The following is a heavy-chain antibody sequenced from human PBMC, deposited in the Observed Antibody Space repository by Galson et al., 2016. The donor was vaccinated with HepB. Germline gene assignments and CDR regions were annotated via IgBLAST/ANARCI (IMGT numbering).Heavy chain of an antibody. CDR2: ISGSGGTT. V-gene: IGHV3-23*01. Sequence: SLRLSCAASGFTFSSYAMIWVRQAPGKGLEWVSAISGSGGTTNYADSVKGRFTISRDNSKNPLYLQMNSLRAEDTAVYYCARGTYCGGDCYPYFDYWGLGTLVTVSS. D-gene: IGHD2-21*02. CDR3: ARGTYCGGDCYPYFDY. J-gene: IGHJ4*02. CDR1: GFTFSSYA.